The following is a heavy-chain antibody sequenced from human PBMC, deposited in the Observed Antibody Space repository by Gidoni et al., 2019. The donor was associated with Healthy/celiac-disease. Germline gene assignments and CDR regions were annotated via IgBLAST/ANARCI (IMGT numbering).Heavy chain of an antibody. CDR3: ARDYRPIAARGRAYFDY. D-gene: IGHD6-13*01. J-gene: IGHJ4*02. Sequence: QVQLVQSGAEVKKPGASVKVSCKASGYTFTSYYMHWGRQAPGQGLEWMGIINPSGGSTSYAKKFQGRVTMTRDTSTSTVYMELSSLRSEDTAVYYCARDYRPIAARGRAYFDYWGQGTLVTVSS. V-gene: IGHV1-46*01. CDR1: GYTFTSYY. CDR2: INPSGGST.